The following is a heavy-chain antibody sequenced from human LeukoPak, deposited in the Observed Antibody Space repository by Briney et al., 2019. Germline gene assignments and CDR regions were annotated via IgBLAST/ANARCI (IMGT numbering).Heavy chain of an antibody. CDR1: GGSISSYY. V-gene: IGHV4-59*01. J-gene: IGHJ5*02. CDR2: IYYSGST. Sequence: SETLSLTCTVSGGSISSYYWSWIRQPPGKGLEWIGYIYYSGSTNYNPSLKSRVTISVDTSTNQFSLKLSSVTAADTAVYYCARYYYDSSGYYRIDPWGQGTLVTVSS. CDR3: ARYYYDSSGYYRIDP. D-gene: IGHD3-22*01.